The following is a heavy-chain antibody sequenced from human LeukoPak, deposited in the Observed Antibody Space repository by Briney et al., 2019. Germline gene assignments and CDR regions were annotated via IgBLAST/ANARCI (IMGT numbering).Heavy chain of an antibody. J-gene: IGHJ4*02. Sequence: GGSLRLSCAASGFTFSSYGMHWVRQAPGKGLEWVAVISYDGSNKYYADSVKGRFTISRDNSKNTLSLQMSSLRTEDTAVYYCVKDRWVDYWGQGTLVTVSS. CDR1: GFTFSSYG. CDR3: VKDRWVDY. CDR2: ISYDGSNK. D-gene: IGHD4-23*01. V-gene: IGHV3-30*18.